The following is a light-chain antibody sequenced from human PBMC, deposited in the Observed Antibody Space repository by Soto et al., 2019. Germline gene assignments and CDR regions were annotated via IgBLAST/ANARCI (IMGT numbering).Light chain of an antibody. CDR1: SGDVGTYNL. CDR2: EGD. J-gene: IGLJ1*01. V-gene: IGLV2-23*01. Sequence: QSALTQPSSVSGSPGQSITISCTGTSGDVGTYNLVSWYQHHPGKAPKLMIYEGDNRPSGVSNRFSGSKSVNTASLTIFGLQAEDEADYPCASYAGSNTYVLGSGTKLTVL. CDR3: ASYAGSNTYV.